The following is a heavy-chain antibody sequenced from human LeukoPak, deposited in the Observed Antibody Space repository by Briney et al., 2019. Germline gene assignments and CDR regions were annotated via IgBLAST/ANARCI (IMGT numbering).Heavy chain of an antibody. Sequence: SETLSLTCTVSGASIISDTYYWGWIRQPPGKGLEWIGSIYYSGSTYYSPSLKSRVTMSVDTSTNQFSLKLISVTAADTAVYYCARGDASGRPGIGFDFWGQGTLVTVSS. CDR1: GASIISDTYY. CDR2: IYYSGST. V-gene: IGHV4-39*07. J-gene: IGHJ4*02. CDR3: ARGDASGRPGIGFDF. D-gene: IGHD1-26*01.